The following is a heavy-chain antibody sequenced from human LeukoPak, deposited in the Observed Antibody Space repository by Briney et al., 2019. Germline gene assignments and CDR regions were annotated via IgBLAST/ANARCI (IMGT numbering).Heavy chain of an antibody. D-gene: IGHD6-13*01. CDR1: GGSFSGYY. V-gene: IGHV3-23*01. CDR3: AKGSYSSSWYAGIDWFDP. J-gene: IGHJ5*02. Sequence: PSETLSLTCAVYGGSFSGYYWSWVRQAPGKGLEWVSAISGSGGSTYYADSVKGRFTISRDNSKNTLYLQMNSLRAEDTAVYYCAKGSYSSSWYAGIDWFDPWGQGTLVTVSS. CDR2: ISGSGGST.